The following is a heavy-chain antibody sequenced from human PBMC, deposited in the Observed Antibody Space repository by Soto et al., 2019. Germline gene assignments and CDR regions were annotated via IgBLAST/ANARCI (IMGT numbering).Heavy chain of an antibody. J-gene: IGHJ5*02. CDR1: GYTFTGYG. V-gene: IGHV1-3*01. D-gene: IGHD6-13*01. CDR2: INAANGDT. Sequence: ASVKVSCKASGYTFTGYGIHCVRQAPGQRLEWMGWINAANGDTKYSPKFQGRVTITRDTSASTAYMKLSSLRSEDTAVYYCVRRHVSATGIDWFDPWGQGTLVTVSS. CDR3: VRRHVSATGIDWFDP.